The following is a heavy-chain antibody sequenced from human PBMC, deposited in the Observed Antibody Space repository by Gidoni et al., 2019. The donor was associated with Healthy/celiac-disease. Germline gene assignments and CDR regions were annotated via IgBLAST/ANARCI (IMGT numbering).Heavy chain of an antibody. J-gene: IGHJ5*02. Sequence: QVQLQQWGAGLLKPSETLSLTCAVYGGSFSGYYWSWIRQPPGKGLEWIGEIHHSGSTNYNPSLKSRVTISVDTSKNQFSLKLSSVTAADTAVYYCARGRGHDILTGFDPWGQGTLVTVSS. CDR2: IHHSGST. CDR1: GGSFSGYY. V-gene: IGHV4-34*01. CDR3: ARGRGHDILTGFDP. D-gene: IGHD3-9*01.